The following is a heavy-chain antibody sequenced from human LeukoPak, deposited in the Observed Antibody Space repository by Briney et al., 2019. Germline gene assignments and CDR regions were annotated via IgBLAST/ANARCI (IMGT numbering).Heavy chain of an antibody. D-gene: IGHD3-22*01. Sequence: GGSLRLSCAASGFTFSSYWMHWVRQAPGKGLVWDSRINSDGSSTSYADSVKGRFTISRDNAKNTLYLQMNSLRAEDTAVYYCAKRSLHYYDSSGYGYYYGMDVWGQGTTVTVSS. V-gene: IGHV3-74*01. CDR3: AKRSLHYYDSSGYGYYYGMDV. J-gene: IGHJ6*02. CDR2: INSDGSST. CDR1: GFTFSSYW.